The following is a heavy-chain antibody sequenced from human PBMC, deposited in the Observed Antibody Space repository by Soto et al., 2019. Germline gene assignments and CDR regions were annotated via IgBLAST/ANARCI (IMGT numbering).Heavy chain of an antibody. CDR2: IYYSGST. D-gene: IGHD6-19*01. CDR1: GVSISSSSYY. Sequence: SETLSLTCTVSGVSISSSSYYWGWIRQPPGKGLEWIGSIYYSGSTYYNPSLKSRVTISVDTSKNQFSLKLSSVTAADTAVYYCARHLGYSSGWRTIPYGMDVWGQGTTVTVSS. CDR3: ARHLGYSSGWRTIPYGMDV. V-gene: IGHV4-39*01. J-gene: IGHJ6*02.